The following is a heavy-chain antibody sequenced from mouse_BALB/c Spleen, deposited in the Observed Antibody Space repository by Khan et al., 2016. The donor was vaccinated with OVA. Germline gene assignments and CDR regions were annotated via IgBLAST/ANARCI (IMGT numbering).Heavy chain of an antibody. CDR3: ARYYGSLCWYVDV. V-gene: IGHV3-5*02. Sequence: EVELVESGPGLVKPSQTVSLTCTVTGIPITPGTYRWRWIRQFQGNKLEWIGNIYYSGTVTYNPSLTSRTTSTRATSKNQFFLDMNSLTAEDTATYYCARYYGSLCWYVDVGGNVTMVTLSS. CDR1: GIPITPGTYR. D-gene: IGHD1-1*01. J-gene: IGHJ1*03. CDR2: IYYSGTV.